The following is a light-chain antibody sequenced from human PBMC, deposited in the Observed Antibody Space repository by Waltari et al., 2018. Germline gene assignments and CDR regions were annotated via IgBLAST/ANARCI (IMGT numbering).Light chain of an antibody. CDR2: QDS. Sequence: SYDLTQPPSVSVSPGQTANIACSGDNLGSKYTSWYHHRQGQSPILVIYQDSKRPSGSPERFSASNAGNTASLTISGTQAVDEGDYYCQVWDGTTGVIFGGGTRLTVL. V-gene: IGLV3-1*01. CDR3: QVWDGTTGVI. CDR1: NLGSKY. J-gene: IGLJ2*01.